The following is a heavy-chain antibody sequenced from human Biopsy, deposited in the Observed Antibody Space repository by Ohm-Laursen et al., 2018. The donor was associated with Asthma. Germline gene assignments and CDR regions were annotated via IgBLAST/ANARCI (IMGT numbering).Heavy chain of an antibody. Sequence: SVKVSCKAPGGTFSNFAISWVRQAPGQGLEWLGGIMIAFGTTNYAQKFQGRVTITADESTSTAYMEVTSLRSEDTAIYYCARCQVGYSSGWSLLLKKIYYSGMDVWGQGTAVTVSS. CDR2: IMIAFGTT. CDR1: GGTFSNFA. V-gene: IGHV1-69*13. D-gene: IGHD6-19*01. CDR3: ARCQVGYSSGWSLLLKKIYYSGMDV. J-gene: IGHJ6*02.